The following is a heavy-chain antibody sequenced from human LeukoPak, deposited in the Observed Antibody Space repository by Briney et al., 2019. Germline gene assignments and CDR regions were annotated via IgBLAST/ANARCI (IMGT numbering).Heavy chain of an antibody. D-gene: IGHD1-26*01. CDR2: ISWNSGSI. V-gene: IGHV3-9*03. Sequence: GGSLRLSCAASGFTFSSYAMHWVRQAPGKGLEWVSGISWNSGSIGYADSVKGRFTISRDNAKNSLYLQMNSLRAEDMGLYYCAKDAPPGSYHAFDIWGQGTMVTVSS. J-gene: IGHJ3*02. CDR1: GFTFSSYA. CDR3: AKDAPPGSYHAFDI.